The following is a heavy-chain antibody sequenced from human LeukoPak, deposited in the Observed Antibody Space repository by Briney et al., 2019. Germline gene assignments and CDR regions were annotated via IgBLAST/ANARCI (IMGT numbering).Heavy chain of an antibody. Sequence: SETLSLTCTVSGGSISSYYWSWIRQPPGKGLEWIGEINHSGSTNYNPSLKSRVTISVDTSKNQFSLKLSSVTAADTAVYYCARMDKELYDFWSGSNWFDPWGQGTLVTVSS. D-gene: IGHD3-3*01. CDR2: INHSGST. CDR3: ARMDKELYDFWSGSNWFDP. J-gene: IGHJ5*02. CDR1: GGSISSYY. V-gene: IGHV4-34*01.